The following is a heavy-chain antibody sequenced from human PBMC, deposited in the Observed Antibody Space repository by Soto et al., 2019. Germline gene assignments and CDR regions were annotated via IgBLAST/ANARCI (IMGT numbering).Heavy chain of an antibody. CDR3: ARDRGYCSGGSCYGLFDY. CDR2: ISYDGSNK. CDR1: GFTFSSYA. D-gene: IGHD2-15*01. J-gene: IGHJ4*02. Sequence: QVQLVESGGGVVQPGRSLRLSCAASGFTFSSYAMHWVRQAPGKGLEWVAVISYDGSNKYYADSVKGRFTISRDNSKPTQXLQMNSLRAEDTAVYYCARDRGYCSGGSCYGLFDYWGQGTLVTVSS. V-gene: IGHV3-30-3*01.